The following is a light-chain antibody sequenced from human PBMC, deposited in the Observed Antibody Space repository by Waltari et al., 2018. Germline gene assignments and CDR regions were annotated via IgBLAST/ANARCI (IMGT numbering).Light chain of an antibody. CDR1: GSDVGAYNY. Sequence: QSALTQPPSASGSPGQPVTISCTGSGSDVGAYNYVSWYQHHPGKAPKLMIYEVTKRPSGFPNRFSGSKSDNSASLTVSGLQPDDEAYYYCTSFAGGNTVIFGGGTKLTVL. CDR3: TSFAGGNTVI. J-gene: IGLJ2*01. V-gene: IGLV2-8*01. CDR2: EVT.